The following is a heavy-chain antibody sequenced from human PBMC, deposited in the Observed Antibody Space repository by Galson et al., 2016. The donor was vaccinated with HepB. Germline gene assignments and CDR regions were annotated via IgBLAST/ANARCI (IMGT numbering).Heavy chain of an antibody. V-gene: IGHV2-70*04. Sequence: PALVKPTQTLTLTCTFSGFSLSTSGIRVSRIRQPPGKALEWLARIDWDDDKLYSTSLKTRLTISKDTSKNQVVLTMTNMDPVDTGTYYCVRSYNNVNWFDPWGQGTLVTVSS. D-gene: IGHD5-24*01. CDR2: IDWDDDK. CDR3: VRSYNNVNWFDP. J-gene: IGHJ5*02. CDR1: GFSLSTSGIR.